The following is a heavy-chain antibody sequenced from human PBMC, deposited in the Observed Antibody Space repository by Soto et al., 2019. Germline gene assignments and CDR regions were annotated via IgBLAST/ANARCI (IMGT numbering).Heavy chain of an antibody. J-gene: IGHJ4*02. V-gene: IGHV3-15*01. D-gene: IGHD2-2*01. CDR1: GFTFSNAW. Sequence: EVQLVESGGGLVQPGGSLRLSFAASGFTFSNAWMSWVRQAPGKGLEWVGRIKSKTDVGTTDYAAPVKGRFTISRDDSKNTLYQQMNSLKAEDTAVYYCTPSTYWGQGTLVAV. CDR2: IKSKTDVGTT. CDR3: TPSTY.